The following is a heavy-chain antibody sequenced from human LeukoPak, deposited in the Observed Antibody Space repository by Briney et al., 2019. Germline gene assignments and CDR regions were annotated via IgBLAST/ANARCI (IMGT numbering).Heavy chain of an antibody. V-gene: IGHV3-7*03. CDR2: INQDGSEK. Sequence: GGPLRLSCAASGFTFSSYWMNWVRQAPGKGLEWVANINQDGSEKYYVDSVKGRFTISRDNAKNSLYLQMNSLRAEDTAVYYCVLYYYGSGSYLGVFDYWGQGTLVTVSS. D-gene: IGHD3-10*01. J-gene: IGHJ4*02. CDR1: GFTFSSYW. CDR3: VLYYYGSGSYLGVFDY.